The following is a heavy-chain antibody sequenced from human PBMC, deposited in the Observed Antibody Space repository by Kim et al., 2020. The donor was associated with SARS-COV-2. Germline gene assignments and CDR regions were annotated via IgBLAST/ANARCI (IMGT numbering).Heavy chain of an antibody. D-gene: IGHD3-22*01. CDR3: AKDSNLYGSGSGYPHDAFDI. V-gene: IGHV3-23*01. Sequence: GGSLRLSCAASGFTFSSYAMSWVRQAPGKGLEWVSAISGSGGSTYYADSVKGRFTISRDNSKNTLYLQMNSLRAEDTAVYYCAKDSNLYGSGSGYPHDAFDIWGQGTMVTVSS. CDR1: GFTFSSYA. CDR2: ISGSGGST. J-gene: IGHJ3*02.